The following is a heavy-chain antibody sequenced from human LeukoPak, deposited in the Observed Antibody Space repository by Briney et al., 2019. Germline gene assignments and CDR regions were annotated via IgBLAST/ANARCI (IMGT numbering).Heavy chain of an antibody. Sequence: SGPTLVNPPQTLRLTCAFSGFSLHTRGMCVSWIRQPPGKALEWLARIDWDGDKFYSRSLETRLTISKDTSRNQVVLTMTNLDPVDTATYFCARFRGATGTTDSWGQGTLVTVSS. J-gene: IGHJ4*02. CDR1: GFSLHTRGMC. D-gene: IGHD1-7*01. CDR3: ARFRGATGTTDS. CDR2: IDWDGDK. V-gene: IGHV2-70*17.